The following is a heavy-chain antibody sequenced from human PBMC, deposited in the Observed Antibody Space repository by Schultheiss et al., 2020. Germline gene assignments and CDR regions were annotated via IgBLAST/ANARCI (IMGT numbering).Heavy chain of an antibody. Sequence: SETLSLTCTVSGGSISSGSYYWSWIRQPAGKGLEWIGRIYYSGSTYYNPSLKSRVTISVDTSKNQFSLKLSSVTAADTAVYYCASLVGARPFDYWGQGTLVTVSS. D-gene: IGHD1-26*01. CDR1: GGSISSGSYY. J-gene: IGHJ4*02. V-gene: IGHV4-61*02. CDR2: IYYSGST. CDR3: ASLVGARPFDY.